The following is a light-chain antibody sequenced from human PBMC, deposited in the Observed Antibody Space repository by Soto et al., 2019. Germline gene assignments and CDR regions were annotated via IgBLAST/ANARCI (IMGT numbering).Light chain of an antibody. CDR2: GAS. Sequence: EIVLTQSPGTLSLSPGERATLSCRASQSVSSSYLAWYQQKPGQAPRLLIYGASSRATGIRDRFSGSGSGTDFTLKIRRLEPEGYAVYYCQGYGRTFREGPKVEIK. V-gene: IGKV3-20*01. CDR1: QSVSSSY. CDR3: QGYGRT. J-gene: IGKJ1*01.